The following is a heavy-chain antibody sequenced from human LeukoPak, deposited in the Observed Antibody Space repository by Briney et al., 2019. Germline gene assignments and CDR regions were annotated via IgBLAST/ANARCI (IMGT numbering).Heavy chain of an antibody. CDR2: IDPSDSYN. V-gene: IGHV5-10-1*01. CDR3: ATARRFGELSIYGLNV. J-gene: IGHJ6*04. Sequence: GESLKISCQASGYSFATYWINWVRQMPGKGLEWMGRIDPSDSYNNYSPSFQGHVTISVDRSSTTAYLQWSSLKASDTATYYCATARRFGELSIYGLNVWGRGTTATVSS. CDR1: GYSFATYW. D-gene: IGHD3-10*01.